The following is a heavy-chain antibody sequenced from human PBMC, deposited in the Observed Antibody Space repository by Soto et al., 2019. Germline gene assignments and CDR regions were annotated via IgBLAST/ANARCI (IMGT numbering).Heavy chain of an antibody. CDR2: IKQDVSEK. D-gene: IGHD3-22*01. V-gene: IGHV3-7*03. Sequence: XESLRLSCVVSGFIFRDYCMNWVRQAPGKGLEWVAKIKQDVSEKTYVDSVKGRFTISRDNADNSLYLQIDRLRIEDTGVYFCAKEFYYDASGQYSDLYFDSWGQGALVTVSS. CDR1: GFIFRDYC. CDR3: AKEFYYDASGQYSDLYFDS. J-gene: IGHJ4*02.